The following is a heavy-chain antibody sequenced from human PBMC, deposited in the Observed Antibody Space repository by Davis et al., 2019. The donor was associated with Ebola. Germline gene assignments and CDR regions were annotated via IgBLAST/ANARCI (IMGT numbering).Heavy chain of an antibody. V-gene: IGHV1-2*06. CDR1: GYTFTSYD. J-gene: IGHJ6*04. CDR3: ARSGSGSLGTLLYYYYYGMDV. CDR2: INPNSGGT. D-gene: IGHD3-10*01. Sequence: AASVKVSCKASGYTFTSYDINWVRQAPGQGLEWMGRINPNSGGTNYAQKFQGRVTMTRDTSISTAYMELSRLRSEDTAVYYCARSGSGSLGTLLYYYYYGMDVWGKGTTVTVSS.